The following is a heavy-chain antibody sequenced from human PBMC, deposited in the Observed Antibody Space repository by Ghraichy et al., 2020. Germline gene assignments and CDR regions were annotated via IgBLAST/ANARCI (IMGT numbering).Heavy chain of an antibody. V-gene: IGHV3-23*01. CDR3: EKDLGDLFDFWDA. Sequence: GGSLRLSCAASRFTFSSYAMSWVRQAPGKGLEWVSAISGSGGSTFYADSVKGRFTISRDSSKNTLFLQLNSLRAEDTAVYYCEKDLGDLFDFWDAWGKRTLVTVSS. CDR1: RFTFSSYA. CDR2: ISGSGGST. D-gene: IGHD3-3*01. J-gene: IGHJ5*02.